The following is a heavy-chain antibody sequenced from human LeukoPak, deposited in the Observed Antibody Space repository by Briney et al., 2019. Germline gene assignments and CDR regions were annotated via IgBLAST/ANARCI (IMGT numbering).Heavy chain of an antibody. CDR2: ISYDGSNK. Sequence: GRSLRLSCAASGFSFSSYGMHWVRQAPGKGLEWVAVISYDGSNKYYADSVKGRSTISRDNSKNTLHMQMNTLRAEDTAMYYCAKALNYYDRAYDTWGQGTVVTVSS. D-gene: IGHD3-22*01. V-gene: IGHV3-30*18. CDR3: AKALNYYDRAYDT. CDR1: GFSFSSYG. J-gene: IGHJ3*02.